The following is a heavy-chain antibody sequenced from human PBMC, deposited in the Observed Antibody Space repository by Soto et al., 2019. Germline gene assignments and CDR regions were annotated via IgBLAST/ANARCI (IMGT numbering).Heavy chain of an antibody. Sequence: GGSLRLSCAASAFTFRSYAMHWVRQAPGKGLEWVTFISYDGSNEYYADSVKGRFAISRDNSKNTLYLQMNSLRPEDTAVYYCARYCNGGACYSGSLDYWGQGTLVTVSS. D-gene: IGHD2-15*01. CDR1: AFTFRSYA. V-gene: IGHV3-30*09. J-gene: IGHJ4*02. CDR3: ARYCNGGACYSGSLDY. CDR2: ISYDGSNE.